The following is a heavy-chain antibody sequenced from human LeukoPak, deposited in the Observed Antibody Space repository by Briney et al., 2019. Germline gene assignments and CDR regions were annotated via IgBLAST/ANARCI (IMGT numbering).Heavy chain of an antibody. D-gene: IGHD6-19*01. CDR3: ARDSDSSGWYSMRAFDI. Sequence: GGSLRLSCAASGFTFSSYSMNWVRQAPGKGLEWVSSISSSSYIYYADSVKGRFTISRDNAKNSLYLQMNSLRAEDTAVYYCARDSDSSGWYSMRAFDIWGQGTMVTVSS. V-gene: IGHV3-21*01. CDR2: ISSSSYI. J-gene: IGHJ3*02. CDR1: GFTFSSYS.